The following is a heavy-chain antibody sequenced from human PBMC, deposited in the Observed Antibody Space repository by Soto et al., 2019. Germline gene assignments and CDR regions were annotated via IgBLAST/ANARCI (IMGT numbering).Heavy chain of an antibody. Sequence: PGGSLRLSCAASGFTFSDFAMSWVRKAPGKGLEWVSTFTAAGRNTFYADSVKGRFTISRDNSKSTLYLHVNSLRVDDTAVYYWAKMGGGNLPKLVHVWGHGTLVTVSS. CDR3: AKMGGGNLPKLVHV. D-gene: IGHD6-6*01. CDR1: GFTFSDFA. V-gene: IGHV3-23*01. J-gene: IGHJ1*01. CDR2: FTAAGRNT.